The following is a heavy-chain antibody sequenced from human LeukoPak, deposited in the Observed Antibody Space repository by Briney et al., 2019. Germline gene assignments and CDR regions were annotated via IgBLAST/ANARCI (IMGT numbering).Heavy chain of an antibody. Sequence: SETLSLTCAVYGGSFSGYYWSWIRQPPGKGLEWIGEINHSGSTNYNPSLKSRVTISVDTSKNQFPLKLSSVTAADTAVYYCARDGATRGSGSLGDWGQGTLLTVSS. CDR3: ARDGATRGSGSLGD. V-gene: IGHV4-34*01. CDR2: INHSGST. D-gene: IGHD3-10*01. CDR1: GGSFSGYY. J-gene: IGHJ4*02.